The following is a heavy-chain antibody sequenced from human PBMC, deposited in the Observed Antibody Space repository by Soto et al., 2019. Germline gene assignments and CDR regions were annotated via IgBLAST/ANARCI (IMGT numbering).Heavy chain of an antibody. V-gene: IGHV4-59*01. D-gene: IGHD2-15*01. CDR1: AVALSASY. J-gene: IGHJ3*02. Sequence: ASGCVCHTGTVVAVALSASYWTWIRQPPGERLEWIGYTHYSGITHYSPSLTSRVTMSVDTSKNQFSLKLNSVTAADTAVYYRATGSRSSTSDAFDIWDRGTMVTVSS. CDR2: THYSGIT. CDR3: ATGSRSSTSDAFDI.